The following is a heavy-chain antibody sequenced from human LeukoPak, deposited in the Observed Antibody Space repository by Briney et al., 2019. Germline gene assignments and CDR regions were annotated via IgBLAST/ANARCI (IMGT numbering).Heavy chain of an antibody. J-gene: IGHJ6*03. CDR1: GGSISSGSYY. Sequence: SETLSLTCTVSGGSISSGSYYWSWIRQPAGKGLEWIGRIYTSGSTIYNPSLKSRVTISVDTSKNQFSLKLSSVTAADTAVYYCARVRGYYYYMDVWGKGTTVTVSS. CDR3: ARVRGYYYYMDV. V-gene: IGHV4-61*02. CDR2: IYTSGST.